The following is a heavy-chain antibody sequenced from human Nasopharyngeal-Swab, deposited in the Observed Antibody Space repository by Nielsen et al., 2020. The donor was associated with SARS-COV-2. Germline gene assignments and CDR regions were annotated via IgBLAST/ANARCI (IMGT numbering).Heavy chain of an antibody. CDR3: ARDAYGKMY. J-gene: IGHJ4*02. D-gene: IGHD4-17*01. CDR2: ISSSSSYI. V-gene: IGHV3-21*01. Sequence: GESLKISCAASGFTFSSYSMNWVRQAPGKGLEWVSSISSSSSYIYYADSVKGRFTISRDNSKNTLYLQMNSLRAEDTAVYYCARDAYGKMYWGQGTLVTVSS. CDR1: GFTFSSYS.